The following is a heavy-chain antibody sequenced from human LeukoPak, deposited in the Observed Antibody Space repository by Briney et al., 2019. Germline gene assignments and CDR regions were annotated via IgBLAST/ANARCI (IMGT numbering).Heavy chain of an antibody. Sequence: SETLSLTCSVYGGSFSGYYWSWIRQPPGKGLEWIGEINHSGSTNYNPSLKSRVTISVDTSKNHFSLKVSSVTAPDTSAYYCARRASGVDLYYYYGMDVWGQGTTVTVSS. J-gene: IGHJ6*02. D-gene: IGHD3-10*01. CDR2: INHSGST. V-gene: IGHV4-34*01. CDR1: GGSFSGYY. CDR3: ARRASGVDLYYYYGMDV.